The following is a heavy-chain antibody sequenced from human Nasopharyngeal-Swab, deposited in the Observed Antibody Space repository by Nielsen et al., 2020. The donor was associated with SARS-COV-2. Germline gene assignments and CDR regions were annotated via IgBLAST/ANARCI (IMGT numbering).Heavy chain of an antibody. J-gene: IGHJ4*02. CDR2: INPNSGGT. V-gene: IGHV1-2*06. CDR3: ARDLNSNYFDY. Sequence: ASVKVSCKASGYTFTGYYMHWVRQAPGQGLEWMGRINPNSGGTNYAQKFQGRVTMTRDTSISTAYMELSSLRSEDTAVYYCARDLNSNYFDYWGQGTLVTVSS. D-gene: IGHD4-11*01. CDR1: GYTFTGYY.